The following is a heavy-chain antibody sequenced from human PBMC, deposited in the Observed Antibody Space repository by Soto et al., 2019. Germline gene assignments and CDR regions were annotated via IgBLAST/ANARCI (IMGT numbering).Heavy chain of an antibody. CDR1: GFTFSSYA. CDR2: ISSNGGST. Sequence: GGSLRLSCAASGFTFSSYAMHWVRQAPGKGLEYVSAISSNGGSTYYANSVKGRFTISRDNSKNTLYLQMGSLRAEDMAVYYCARDGSYGYFDYWGQGTLVTVSS. D-gene: IGHD1-26*01. V-gene: IGHV3-64*01. J-gene: IGHJ4*02. CDR3: ARDGSYGYFDY.